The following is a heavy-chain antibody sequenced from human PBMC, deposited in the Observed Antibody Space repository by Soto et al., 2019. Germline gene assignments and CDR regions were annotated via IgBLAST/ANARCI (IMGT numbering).Heavy chain of an antibody. V-gene: IGHV1-3*05. Sequence: QVQLVQSGAEEKKPGASVTVSCKASGFTFTKNAIHWVRQAPGQRLEWEGWINAANGNTKYSQKFQGRVTIIRDTSASTSQMELTSLRPEDTAVYYCVRSAVSPFGGLIGPFDYWGQGTLVTVSS. CDR2: INAANGNT. CDR1: GFTFTKNA. D-gene: IGHD3-16*02. J-gene: IGHJ4*02. CDR3: VRSAVSPFGGLIGPFDY.